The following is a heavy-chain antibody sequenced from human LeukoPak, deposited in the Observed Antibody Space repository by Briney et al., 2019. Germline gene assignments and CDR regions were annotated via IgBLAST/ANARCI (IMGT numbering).Heavy chain of an antibody. J-gene: IGHJ3*02. CDR2: ISSSSSYI. CDR3: ARGTAAAGAFDI. V-gene: IGHV3-21*01. Sequence: GGSLRLSCAVSGFNFYNTGMSWVRQAPGKGLEWVSSISSSSSYIYYADSVKGRFTISRDNAKNSLYLQMNSLRAEDTAVYYCARGTAAAGAFDIWGQGTMVTVSS. CDR1: GFNFYNTG. D-gene: IGHD6-13*01.